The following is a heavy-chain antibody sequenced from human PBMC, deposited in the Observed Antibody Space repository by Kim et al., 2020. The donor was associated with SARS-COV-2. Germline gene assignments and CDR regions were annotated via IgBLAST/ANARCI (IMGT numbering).Heavy chain of an antibody. V-gene: IGHV6-1*01. CDR3: AGDEGYDAFDI. D-gene: IGHD6-13*01. Sequence: DYAISVKSRLTINPDTSKNQFSLQLNSVTPEDTAVYYCAGDEGYDAFDIWGQGTMVTVSS. J-gene: IGHJ3*02.